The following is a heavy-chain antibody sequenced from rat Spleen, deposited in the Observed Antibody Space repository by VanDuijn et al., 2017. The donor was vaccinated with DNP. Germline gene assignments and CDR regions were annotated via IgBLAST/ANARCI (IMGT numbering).Heavy chain of an antibody. CDR1: GFTFSDYY. Sequence: EVQLVESGGDLVQPGRSLKLSCAASGFTFSDYYMTWIRQVPGKGLEWVASITSSGGTTYYPDSVTGRFTISRDNAKSTLYLQVDSLRSEDTATYYCARHEGLYSGFPDYFDYWGQGVMVTVSS. V-gene: IGHV5-25*01. J-gene: IGHJ2*01. CDR3: ARHEGLYSGFPDYFDY. D-gene: IGHD4-4*01. CDR2: ITSSGGTT.